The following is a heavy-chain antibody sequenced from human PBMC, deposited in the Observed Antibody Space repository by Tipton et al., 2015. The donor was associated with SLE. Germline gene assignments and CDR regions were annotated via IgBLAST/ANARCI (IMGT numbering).Heavy chain of an antibody. CDR3: ARGYYDFWSGYSPAFDI. Sequence: GLVKPSETLSLTCAVYGGSFSGYYWSWIRQPPGKGLEWIGEINHSGSTNYNPSLKSRVTISVDTSKNQFSLKLSSVTAADTAVYYCARGYYDFWSGYSPAFDIWGQGTMVTVSS. CDR1: GGSFSGYY. J-gene: IGHJ3*02. CDR2: INHSGST. V-gene: IGHV4-34*01. D-gene: IGHD3-3*01.